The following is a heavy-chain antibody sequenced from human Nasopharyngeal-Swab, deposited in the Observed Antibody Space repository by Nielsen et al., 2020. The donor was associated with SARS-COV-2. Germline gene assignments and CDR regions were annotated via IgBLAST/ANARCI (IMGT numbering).Heavy chain of an antibody. CDR2: VYSSGDS. CDR3: AWGDKTLVRDGFDV. J-gene: IGHJ3*01. Sequence: SETLSLTCSVSVSAGSINSGTYYWNWLRQPAGQGLEWLGRVYSSGDSDYNPSLQSRITISMDASTNQLSLELTSVTAADTALYFCAWGDKTLVRDGFDVWGQGTMVTVSS. CDR1: AGSINSGTYY. D-gene: IGHD5-24*01. V-gene: IGHV4-61*02.